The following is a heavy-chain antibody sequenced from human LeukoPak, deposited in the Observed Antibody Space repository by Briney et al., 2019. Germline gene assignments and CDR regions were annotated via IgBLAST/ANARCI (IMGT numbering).Heavy chain of an antibody. CDR3: ARTTEGGYTYGYFYYYYMDV. J-gene: IGHJ6*03. CDR2: IYYSGST. D-gene: IGHD5-18*01. CDR1: RFTFSSYG. Sequence: TGGSLRLSCAASRFTFSSYGMSWIRQPPGKGLEWIGYIYYSGSTNYNPSLKSRVTISVDTSKNQFSLKLTSVTAADTAVYYCARTTEGGYTYGYFYYYYMDVWGKGTTVTISS. V-gene: IGHV4-59*01.